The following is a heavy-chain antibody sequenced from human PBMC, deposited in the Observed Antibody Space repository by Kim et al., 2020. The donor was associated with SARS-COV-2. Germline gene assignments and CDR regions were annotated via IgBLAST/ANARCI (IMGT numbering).Heavy chain of an antibody. D-gene: IGHD1-20*01. CDR3: AREALRITGIDY. J-gene: IGHJ4*02. Sequence: DYAVSVKSRITINPDTSKNQFSLQLNSVTPEDTAVYYCAREALRITGIDYWGQGTLVTVSS. V-gene: IGHV6-1*01.